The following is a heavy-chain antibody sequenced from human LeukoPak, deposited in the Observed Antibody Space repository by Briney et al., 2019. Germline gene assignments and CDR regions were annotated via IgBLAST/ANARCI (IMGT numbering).Heavy chain of an antibody. CDR3: ARGIPPGLLWFGESDKLFDY. D-gene: IGHD3-10*01. CDR1: GFTVSSNE. Sequence: GGSLRLSCAASGFTVSSNEMSWVRQAPGMGLEWVSSIRGGSTYYADSRKGRFTISRDNSKNTLHLQMNSLRAEDTAVYYCARGIPPGLLWFGESDKLFDYWGQGTLVTVSS. J-gene: IGHJ4*02. CDR2: IRGGST. V-gene: IGHV3-38-3*01.